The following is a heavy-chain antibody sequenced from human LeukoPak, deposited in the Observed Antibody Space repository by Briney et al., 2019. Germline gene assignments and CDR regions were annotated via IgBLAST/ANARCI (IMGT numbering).Heavy chain of an antibody. D-gene: IGHD6-19*01. J-gene: IGHJ4*02. CDR2: INPNSGGT. CDR1: GYTFTGYY. CDR3: ARDWQWPEGDY. V-gene: IGHV1-2*06. Sequence: VASVKVSCKASGYTFTGYYMHWVLQAPGHGLEWMGRINPNSGGTNYAQKFQGRVTMTRDTSISTAYMELSRLRSDDTAVYYCARDWQWPEGDYWGQGTLVTVSS.